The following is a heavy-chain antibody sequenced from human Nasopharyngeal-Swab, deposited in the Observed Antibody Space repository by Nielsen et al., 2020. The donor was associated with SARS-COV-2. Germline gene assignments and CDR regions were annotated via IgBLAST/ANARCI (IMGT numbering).Heavy chain of an antibody. J-gene: IGHJ6*02. CDR2: ISGSGGST. CDR3: ARTARSYDFWSGYSAYYGMDV. Sequence: GESLKISCAASGFTFSSYAMSWVRQAPGKGLEWVSAISGSGGSTYYADSVKGRFTISRDNSKNTLYLQMNSLRAEDTAVYYCARTARSYDFWSGYSAYYGMDVWGQGTTVTVSS. D-gene: IGHD3-3*01. CDR1: GFTFSSYA. V-gene: IGHV3-23*01.